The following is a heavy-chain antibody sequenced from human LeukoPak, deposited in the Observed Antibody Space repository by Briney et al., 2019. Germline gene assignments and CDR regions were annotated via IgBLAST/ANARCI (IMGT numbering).Heavy chain of an antibody. CDR3: AAPQMRVRGDYYYGMDV. CDR2: ISAYNGNT. J-gene: IGHJ6*02. D-gene: IGHD3-10*01. Sequence: GASVKVSCKASGYTFTSYGISWVRQAPGQGLEWMGWISAYNGNTNYAQKLQGRVTMTTDTSTSTAYMELSSLRSEDTAVYYCAAPQMRVRGDYYYGMDVWGQGTTVTVSS. V-gene: IGHV1-18*01. CDR1: GYTFTSYG.